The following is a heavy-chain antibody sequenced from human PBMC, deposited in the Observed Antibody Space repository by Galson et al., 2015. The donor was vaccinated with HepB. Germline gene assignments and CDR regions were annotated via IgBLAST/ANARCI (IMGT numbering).Heavy chain of an antibody. V-gene: IGHV3-23*01. D-gene: IGHD3-22*01. J-gene: IGHJ4*02. CDR3: ATQYTYYYDSSGYYPDYFDY. CDR1: GFTFSSYA. CDR2: ISGSGGST. Sequence: SLRLSCAASGFTFSSYAMSWVRQAPGKGLEWVSAISGSGGSTYYADSVKGRFTISRDNSKNTLYLQMNSLRAEDTAVYYCATQYTYYYDSSGYYPDYFDYWGQGTLVTVSS.